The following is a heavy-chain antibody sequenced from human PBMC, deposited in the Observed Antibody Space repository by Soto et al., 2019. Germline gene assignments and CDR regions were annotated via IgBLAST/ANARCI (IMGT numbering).Heavy chain of an antibody. CDR1: GYSFPSYW. V-gene: IGHV5-51*03. Sequence: EVQLVQSGAEVKKPGESLKISCKGSGYSFPSYWIGWVRQMPGKGLEWMGIIYPGDSDTRYIPSFQGQVTISADKSIGTVYVQWSSLKASDTVMYYYSRQNYDILTGYYRGAFDIWGQGTMVSVSS. D-gene: IGHD3-9*01. J-gene: IGHJ3*02. CDR2: IYPGDSDT. CDR3: SRQNYDILTGYYRGAFDI.